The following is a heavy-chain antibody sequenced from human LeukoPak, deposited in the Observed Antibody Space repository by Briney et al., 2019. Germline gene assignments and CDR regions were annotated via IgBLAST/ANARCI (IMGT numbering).Heavy chain of an antibody. CDR2: INTNTGNP. V-gene: IGHV7-4-1*02. D-gene: IGHD3-10*01. CDR3: ASEAVLWFGQGRYFDY. CDR1: GYTFTSYA. J-gene: IGHJ4*02. Sequence: VASVKVSCKASGYTFTSYAMNWVLQAPGQGLEWMGWINTNTGNPTYARGFTGRFVFSLDTSVSTAYLQISSLKAEDTAVYYCASEAVLWFGQGRYFDYWGQGTLVTVSS.